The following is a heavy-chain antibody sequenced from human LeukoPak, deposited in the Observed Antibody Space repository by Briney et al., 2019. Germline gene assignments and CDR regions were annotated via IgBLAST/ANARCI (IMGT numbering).Heavy chain of an antibody. CDR2: ISSGGSYR. Sequence: GSLRLSCAASGFTFRSYSMNWVRQAPGKGLEWVASISSGGSYRFYADSVKGRFTISRDNAKNSLYLQMSSLRAEDPAVYYFARTVEMATNKDAFDIWGQGTMVTVSS. V-gene: IGHV3-21*01. D-gene: IGHD5-24*01. J-gene: IGHJ3*02. CDR1: GFTFRSYS. CDR3: ARTVEMATNKDAFDI.